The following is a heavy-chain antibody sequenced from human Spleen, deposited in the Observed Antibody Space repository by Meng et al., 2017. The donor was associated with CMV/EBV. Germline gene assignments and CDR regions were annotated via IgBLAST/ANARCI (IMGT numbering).Heavy chain of an antibody. D-gene: IGHD6-19*01. CDR1: GLSVGSNY. CDR3: AKEGYSSGWYFDH. CDR2: TYMSGDT. J-gene: IGHJ4*02. V-gene: IGHV3-66*03. Sequence: GESLKISCAASGLSVGSNYVSWVRQAPGKGPEWVSITYMSGDTYTAESVRGRFTVSRDNSQNTLYLQINSLRPEDTAVYWCAKEGYSSGWYFDHWGQGTLVTVSS.